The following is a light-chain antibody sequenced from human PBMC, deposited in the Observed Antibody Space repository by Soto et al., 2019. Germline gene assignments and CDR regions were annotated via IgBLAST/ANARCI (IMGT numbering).Light chain of an antibody. J-gene: IGKJ1*01. CDR1: QSVSSSY. CDR3: QHYDTSSWT. Sequence: EIALTQSPGTLSFSPGERATLSCRASQSVSSSYLAWYQQEPGQAPRLLIYGASTRATGIPDRFSGSGSGTDFTLTISRLEPEDFAVYYCQHYDTSSWTFGQGTKVEVK. V-gene: IGKV3-20*01. CDR2: GAS.